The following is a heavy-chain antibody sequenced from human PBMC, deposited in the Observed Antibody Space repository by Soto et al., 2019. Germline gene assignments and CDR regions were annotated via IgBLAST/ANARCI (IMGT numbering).Heavy chain of an antibody. V-gene: IGHV3-74*01. CDR3: ARDLNERGYSGYDF. CDR2: INSDGSST. D-gene: IGHD5-12*01. Sequence: VRLSGAASGFTLSSYWMNWVRQAPGKGLVWVSRINSDGSSTSYADSVKGRFTISRDNAKNTLYLQMNSLRAEDTAVYYCARDLNERGYSGYDFWGQGRLVTVSS. J-gene: IGHJ4*02. CDR1: GFTLSSYW.